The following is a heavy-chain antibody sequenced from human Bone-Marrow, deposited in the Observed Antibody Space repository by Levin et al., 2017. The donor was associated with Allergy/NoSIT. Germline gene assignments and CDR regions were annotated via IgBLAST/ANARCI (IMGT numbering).Heavy chain of an antibody. D-gene: IGHD3-3*01. Sequence: ASETLSLTCAVSGGSISSSNWWSWVRQPPGKGLEWIGEIYHSGSTNYNPSLKSRVTISVDKSKNQFSLKLSSVTAADTAVYYCARGLPTMDFWSGYYTLYYYYYYMDVWGKGTTVTVSS. J-gene: IGHJ6*03. V-gene: IGHV4-4*02. CDR2: IYHSGST. CDR3: ARGLPTMDFWSGYYTLYYYYYYMDV. CDR1: GGSISSSNW.